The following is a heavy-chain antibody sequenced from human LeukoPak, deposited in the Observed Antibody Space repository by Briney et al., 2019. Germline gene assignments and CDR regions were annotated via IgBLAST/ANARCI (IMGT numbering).Heavy chain of an antibody. V-gene: IGHV3-48*04. D-gene: IGHD2-2*01. CDR1: GLSFSIYA. J-gene: IGHJ4*02. CDR3: ARTPLRYCSSTSCYLCDY. CDR2: ISSSSSTI. Sequence: GGSLRLSCAASGLSFSIYAMTWVRQGPGKGLEWVSYISSSSSTIYYADSVKGRFTNSRDNAKNSLYLQMNSLRAEDTAVYYCARTPLRYCSSTSCYLCDYWGQGTLVTVSS.